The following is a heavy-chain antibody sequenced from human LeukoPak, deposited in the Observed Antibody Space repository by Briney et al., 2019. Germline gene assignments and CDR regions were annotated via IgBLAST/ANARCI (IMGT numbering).Heavy chain of an antibody. CDR2: IYYSGST. V-gene: IGHV4-31*03. Sequence: SETLSLTCTVSGGSISSGGYYWSWIRQHPGKGLEWIGYIYYSGSTYYNPSLKSRVTISVDRSKNQFSLKLSSVTAADTAVYYCARGVRTRAVYYFDYWGQGTLVTVSS. J-gene: IGHJ4*02. CDR3: ARGVRTRAVYYFDY. D-gene: IGHD1-1*01. CDR1: GGSISSGGYY.